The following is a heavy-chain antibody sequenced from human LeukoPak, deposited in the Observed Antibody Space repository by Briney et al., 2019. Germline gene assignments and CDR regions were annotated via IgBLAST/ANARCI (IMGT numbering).Heavy chain of an antibody. D-gene: IGHD6-13*01. CDR1: GFTFSSYA. V-gene: IGHV3-64*01. J-gene: IGHJ4*02. Sequence: GSLRLSRVASGFTFSSYAMHWVRQAPGKGLEYVSAICSNGGSTHYANFVKGRFTISRDNSKNTLYLQMGSLRAEDVAVYYCARDARQGSSSWYFDYWGQGTLVTVSS. CDR2: ICSNGGST. CDR3: ARDARQGSSSWYFDY.